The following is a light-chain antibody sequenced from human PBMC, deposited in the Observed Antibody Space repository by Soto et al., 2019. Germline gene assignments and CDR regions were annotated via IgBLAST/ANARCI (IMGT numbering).Light chain of an antibody. CDR1: QCVSKW. Sequence: DIKMYISPSTLSASVRDRVTITCRASQCVSKWLAWYQQKPGKAPKLLIYDASNLESGVPSRFSGSGSGTDFTLTINSLQPDDFATYYCQQYIVYWTFGQGTMV. CDR2: DAS. V-gene: IGKV1-5*01. J-gene: IGKJ1*01. CDR3: QQYIVYWT.